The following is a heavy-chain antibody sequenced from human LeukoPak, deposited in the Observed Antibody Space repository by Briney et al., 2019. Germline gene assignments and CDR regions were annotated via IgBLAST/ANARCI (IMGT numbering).Heavy chain of an antibody. V-gene: IGHV4-59*08. CDR3: ARHQRSAVFNY. J-gene: IGHJ1*01. CDR1: GDSIDRYS. Sequence: PSETLSLTCTISGDSIDRYSWSWSRQPPGKGLEWIGYISHIGTIKYNTSLMSRVSMGLDKPNNEFSLSLRSVTASDTALYFCARHQRSAVFNYWGRGVPVIVSS. D-gene: IGHD5/OR15-5a*01. CDR2: ISHIGTI.